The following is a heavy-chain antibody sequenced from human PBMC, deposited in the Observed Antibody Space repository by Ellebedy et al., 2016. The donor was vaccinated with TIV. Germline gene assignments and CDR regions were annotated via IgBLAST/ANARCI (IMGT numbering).Heavy chain of an antibody. Sequence: ASVKVSXKASGHTFTSYGIHWVRQAPGQRLEWMGWMNAVNGNTKYSQKLQGRVTFDRDTSADTAFMDLSSLRYEDSAAYYCARRAVVGFTTFDLWGQGTLVTVSS. D-gene: IGHD2-15*01. CDR1: GHTFTSYG. CDR3: ARRAVVGFTTFDL. V-gene: IGHV1-3*01. CDR2: MNAVNGNT. J-gene: IGHJ4*02.